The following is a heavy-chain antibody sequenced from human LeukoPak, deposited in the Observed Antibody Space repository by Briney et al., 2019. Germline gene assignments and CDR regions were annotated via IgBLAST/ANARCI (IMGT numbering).Heavy chain of an antibody. CDR2: INPSGGST. J-gene: IGHJ5*02. Sequence: GASVKVSCKASGYTFTSYYMHWVRQAPGQGLEWMGIINPSGGSTSYAQKFQGRVTMTRDMSTSTVYMELSSLRSEDTAVYYCASLLAAPGWFDPWGQGTLVTVSS. CDR1: GYTFTSYY. CDR3: ASLLAAPGWFDP. V-gene: IGHV1-46*01. D-gene: IGHD6-19*01.